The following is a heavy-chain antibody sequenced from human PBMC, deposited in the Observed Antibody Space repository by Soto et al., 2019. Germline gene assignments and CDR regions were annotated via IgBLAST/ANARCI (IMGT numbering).Heavy chain of an antibody. CDR3: ARAEGYRHYYYYTDF. Sequence: GGSLRLSCAASGFTFSDHYVDWVRQAPGKGLEWVGRTRNKANSYTTEYAASVKGRFTISRDDSKNSLYLQMNSLKTEDTAVYYCARAEGYRHYYYYTDFWGKGIMVTVSS. D-gene: IGHD3-16*02. J-gene: IGHJ6*03. V-gene: IGHV3-72*01. CDR1: GFTFSDHY. CDR2: TRNKANSYTT.